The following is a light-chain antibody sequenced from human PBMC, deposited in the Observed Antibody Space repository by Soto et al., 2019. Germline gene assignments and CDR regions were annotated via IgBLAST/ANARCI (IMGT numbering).Light chain of an antibody. J-gene: IGLJ2*01. CDR3: SSYAGSNNVVV. Sequence: QPALTQPPSASGSPGQSVTISCTGTSSDVGGYNYVSWYQQHPGKAPKLMIYEVSKRPSGVPDRFSGSKSGNTASLTVSGLQAEDEADYYCSSYAGSNNVVVFGGGTKLTVL. V-gene: IGLV2-8*01. CDR1: SSDVGGYNY. CDR2: EVS.